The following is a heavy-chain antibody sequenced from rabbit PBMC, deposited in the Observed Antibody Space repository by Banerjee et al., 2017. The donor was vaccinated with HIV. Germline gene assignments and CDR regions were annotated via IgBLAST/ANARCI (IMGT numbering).Heavy chain of an antibody. CDR3: VRGDYNSGWGASL. V-gene: IGHV1S40*01. J-gene: IGHJ4*01. CDR1: GFSFSSSYY. Sequence: QSLEESGGDLVKPEGSLTLTCTASGFSFSSSYYMCWVRQAPGKGLEWIACIYTGSSGSTYYESWAEGRFTVSKTSSTTVTLQMTSLTAADTATYFCVRGDYNSGWGASLWGPGTLVTVS. CDR2: IYTGSSGST. D-gene: IGHD4-1*01.